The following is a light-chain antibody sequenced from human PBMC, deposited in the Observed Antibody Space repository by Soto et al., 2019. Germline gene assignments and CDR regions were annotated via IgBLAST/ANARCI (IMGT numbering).Light chain of an antibody. V-gene: IGKV3-15*01. CDR2: GAS. Sequence: VMTQSPAILSVSPGERATLSCRASQSVSTNVAWYQQIRGQTPRLLIYGASTRATGIPVRFSGSGSGTEFNLAISSLQSEDFAVYYCHQYDDWPYTFGQGTKVEI. J-gene: IGKJ2*01. CDR1: QSVSTN. CDR3: HQYDDWPYT.